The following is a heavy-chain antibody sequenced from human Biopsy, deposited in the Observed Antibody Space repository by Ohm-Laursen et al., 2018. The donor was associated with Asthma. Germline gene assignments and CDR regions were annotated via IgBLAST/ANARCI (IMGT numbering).Heavy chain of an antibody. CDR2: MSFDGRQT. Sequence: RSLRPSCAASGFSFNSYGMHWVRQAPGKGLEWVAVMSFDGRQTYYADSVKGRFTISRDNSKNTLYLQMNSLRAEDTAVYYCAKERYYDFWSGYPIWGQGTMVTVSS. D-gene: IGHD3-3*01. CDR1: GFSFNSYG. CDR3: AKERYYDFWSGYPI. J-gene: IGHJ3*02. V-gene: IGHV3-30*18.